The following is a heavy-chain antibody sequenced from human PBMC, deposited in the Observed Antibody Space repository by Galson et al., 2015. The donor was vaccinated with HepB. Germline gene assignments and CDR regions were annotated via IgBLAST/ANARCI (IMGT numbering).Heavy chain of an antibody. D-gene: IGHD1-26*01. J-gene: IGHJ4*02. Sequence: SLRLSCAASGFTFSIYAMHWIRQAPGKGLEYVSSININGGSTYYADSVKGRFTISRDNSKNTLYLQMSSLRAEDTAVYYCVKDVGGTYFFYFAYWGQGTLVTGSS. CDR3: VKDVGGTYFFYFAY. CDR2: ININGGST. CDR1: GFTFSIYA. V-gene: IGHV3-64D*06.